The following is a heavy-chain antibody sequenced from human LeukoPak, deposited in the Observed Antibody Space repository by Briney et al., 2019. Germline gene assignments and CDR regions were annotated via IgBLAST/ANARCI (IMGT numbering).Heavy chain of an antibody. V-gene: IGHV5-51*01. CDR3: AKIDRQYCSRSSCYALDY. D-gene: IGHD2-2*01. CDR2: IYPGDSDT. Sequence: GESLKISCKCSGYSFTSYWIGWVRQMPGKGLEWMGIIYPGDSDTRYSPSFQGQVTISVDKSISTAYLQWNSLKASDTAIYYCAKIDRQYCSRSSCYALDYWGQGTQVTVSS. J-gene: IGHJ4*02. CDR1: GYSFTSYW.